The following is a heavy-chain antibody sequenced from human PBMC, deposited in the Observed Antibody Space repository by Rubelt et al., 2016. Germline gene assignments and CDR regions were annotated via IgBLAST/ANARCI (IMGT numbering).Heavy chain of an antibody. CDR1: GGSFSGYY. Sequence: QMQLQQWGAGLLKPSEALSLTCVVNGGSFSGYYWSWIRQPPGRGLEWIGAINHGGSTYYNPSLKRRVTISVDATQNKFSLKLSSVTAADTAVYYCARGHPSRRHMDVWGKGTTVTVSS. CDR2: INHGGST. V-gene: IGHV4-34*01. CDR3: ARGHPSRRHMDV. J-gene: IGHJ6*03.